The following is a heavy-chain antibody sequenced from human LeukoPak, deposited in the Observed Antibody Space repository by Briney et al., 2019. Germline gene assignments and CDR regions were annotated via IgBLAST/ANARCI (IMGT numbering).Heavy chain of an antibody. J-gene: IGHJ4*02. Sequence: GGSLRLSCAASGFTFSSYSMNWVRQAPGKGLEWVSSISSSSSYIYYADSVKGRFTISRDNAKNSLYLQMNSLRAEDTAVYYCARDLGSPGIAAAGYWGQGTLVTVSS. CDR2: ISSSSSYI. CDR3: ARDLGSPGIAAAGY. D-gene: IGHD6-13*01. V-gene: IGHV3-21*01. CDR1: GFTFSSYS.